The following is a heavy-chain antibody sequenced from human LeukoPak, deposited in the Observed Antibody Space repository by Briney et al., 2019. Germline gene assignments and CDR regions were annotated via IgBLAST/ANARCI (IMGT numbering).Heavy chain of an antibody. V-gene: IGHV7-4-1*02. J-gene: IGHJ5*02. CDR2: INTNTGNP. Sequence: GASVKVSCKASGYTFTSYAMNWVRQAPGQGLEWMGWINTNTGNPTYAQGFTGRFVFSLDTSVSTAYLQISSLKAVDTAVYYCARGGSSWFAYNWFDPWGQGTLVTVSS. CDR3: ARGGSSWFAYNWFDP. CDR1: GYTFTSYA. D-gene: IGHD6-13*01.